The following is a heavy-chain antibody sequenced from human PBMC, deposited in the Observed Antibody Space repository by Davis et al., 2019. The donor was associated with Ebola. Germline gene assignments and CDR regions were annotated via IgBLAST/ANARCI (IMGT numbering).Heavy chain of an antibody. V-gene: IGHV3-48*02. J-gene: IGHJ4*02. CDR1: GFTFNSYH. D-gene: IGHD1-1*01. CDR2: ITNTSSVT. CDR3: ARDPPAVRERPFDY. Sequence: GESLKISCAASGFTFNSYHMNWVRQPPGKGLEWISFITNTSSVTIYADSVKGRFTISRDNAKKSLYLQMNSLRDEDTAIYFCARDPPAVRERPFDYWGQGTLVTVSS.